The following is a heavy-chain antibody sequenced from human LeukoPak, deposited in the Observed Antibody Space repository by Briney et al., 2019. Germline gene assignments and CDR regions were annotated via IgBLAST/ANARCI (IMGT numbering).Heavy chain of an antibody. CDR3: ARGFYGSVYYYYYMDV. J-gene: IGHJ6*03. CDR1: GGTFSSYA. V-gene: IGHV1-69*05. CDR2: IIPIFGTA. Sequence: SAKVSCKASGGTFSSYAISWVRQAPGQGLEWMGGIIPIFGTANYAQKFQGRVTITTDESTSTAYMELSSLRSEDTAVYYCARGFYGSVYYYYYMDVWGKGTTVTVSS. D-gene: IGHD3-10*01.